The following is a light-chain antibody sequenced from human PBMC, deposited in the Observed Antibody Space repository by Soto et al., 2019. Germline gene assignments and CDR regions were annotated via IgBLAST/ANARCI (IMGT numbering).Light chain of an antibody. CDR3: KKRSHWPLP. CDR2: DAS. Sequence: EIVLTQSPATLSLSPWERATLSCRASQSVSSYLAWYQKKPGHAPRRLLYDASNRATGIPDRFSGMGSVTDFTLTISSLEPEDFAVYYCKKRSHWPLPLGQGTRLEIK. V-gene: IGKV3-11*01. CDR1: QSVSSY. J-gene: IGKJ5*01.